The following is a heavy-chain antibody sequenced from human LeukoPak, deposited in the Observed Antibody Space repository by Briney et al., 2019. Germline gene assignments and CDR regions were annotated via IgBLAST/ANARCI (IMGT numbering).Heavy chain of an antibody. CDR2: IRYDGSNK. Sequence: GGSLRLSCAASGFTFSSYGMHWVRQAPGKGLEWVAFIRYDGSNKYYADSVKGRFTISRDNSMNTLYLQMNSLRAEDTAVYYCAKDRAYYYGSGTSLDYWGQGTLVTVSS. D-gene: IGHD3-10*01. V-gene: IGHV3-30*02. CDR3: AKDRAYYYGSGTSLDY. J-gene: IGHJ4*02. CDR1: GFTFSSYG.